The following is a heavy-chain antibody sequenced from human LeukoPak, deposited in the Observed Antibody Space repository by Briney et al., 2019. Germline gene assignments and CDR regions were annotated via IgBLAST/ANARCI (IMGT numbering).Heavy chain of an antibody. CDR3: ARRYYDSSGYYSYYYYYMDV. CDR2: INPNSGDT. V-gene: IGHV1-2*02. D-gene: IGHD3-22*01. J-gene: IGHJ6*03. Sequence: ASVKVSCKASGYTFTGYYMHWVRQAPGQGLEWMGWINPNSGDTYYAQKFQGRVTMTRDTSIRTAYLELSGLRSDDTAVYYCARRYYDSSGYYSYYYYYMDVWGKGTTVTVSS. CDR1: GYTFTGYY.